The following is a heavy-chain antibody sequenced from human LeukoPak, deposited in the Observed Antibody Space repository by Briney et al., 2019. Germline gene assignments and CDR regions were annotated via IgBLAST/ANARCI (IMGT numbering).Heavy chain of an antibody. CDR1: GGSISSYY. V-gene: IGHV4-59*12. Sequence: SETLSLTCTVSGGSISSYYWSWIRQPPGKGLEWIGYIYYSGSTNYNPSLKSRVTISVDTSKNQFSLKVNSVTAADTAVYYCAREDGSGNYPYWGQGTLVTVSS. CDR2: IYYSGST. D-gene: IGHD3-10*01. J-gene: IGHJ4*02. CDR3: AREDGSGNYPY.